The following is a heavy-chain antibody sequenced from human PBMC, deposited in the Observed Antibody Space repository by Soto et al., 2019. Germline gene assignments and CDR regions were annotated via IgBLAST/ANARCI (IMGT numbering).Heavy chain of an antibody. Sequence: PGGSLRLSWAASGFTFSGSAMHWVRQASGKGLEWVGRIRSKANSYATAYAASVKGRFTISRDDSKNTAYLQMNSLKTEDTAVYYCTRLLAVAGPVDYWGQGTLVTVSS. V-gene: IGHV3-73*01. J-gene: IGHJ4*02. CDR3: TRLLAVAGPVDY. D-gene: IGHD6-19*01. CDR2: IRSKANSYAT. CDR1: GFTFSGSA.